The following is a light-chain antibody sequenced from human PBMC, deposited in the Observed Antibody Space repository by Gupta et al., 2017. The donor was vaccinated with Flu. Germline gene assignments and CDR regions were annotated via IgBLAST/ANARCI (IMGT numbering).Light chain of an antibody. V-gene: IGLV2-8*01. Sequence: SALTQPPSASGSPGQSVTISCTGTSSDVGGYNYFSWYQQHPGKAPKLMIYEVSKRPAGVPDRFSGSKSGNTASLTVSGLQAEDEDDYYCSSYAGSNRVFGGGTKLTVL. CDR3: SSYAGSNRV. CDR1: SSDVGGYNY. CDR2: EVS. J-gene: IGLJ2*01.